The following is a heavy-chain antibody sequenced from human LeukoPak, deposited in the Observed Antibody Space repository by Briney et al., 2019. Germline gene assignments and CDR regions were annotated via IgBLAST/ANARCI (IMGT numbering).Heavy chain of an antibody. Sequence: ASVKVSCKASGHIFTNYYMHWVRQAPGQGLEWMGIINPNGINTNYAQNFQGRVTITADESTSTAYMELSSLRSEDTAVYYCARGGWLQLPSSFDYWGQGTLVTVSS. J-gene: IGHJ4*02. V-gene: IGHV1-46*01. CDR2: INPNGINT. D-gene: IGHD5-24*01. CDR3: ARGGWLQLPSSFDY. CDR1: GHIFTNYY.